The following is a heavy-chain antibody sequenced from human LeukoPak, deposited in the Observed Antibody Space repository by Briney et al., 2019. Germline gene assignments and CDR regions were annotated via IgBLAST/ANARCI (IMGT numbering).Heavy chain of an antibody. V-gene: IGHV3-7*01. D-gene: IGHD1-26*01. Sequence: PGGSLRLSCVASGFAVGNYWMNWVRQAPGKGLEWVANIKIDESDTEYLGSVGGRFTISRDNSKNTLYLQMSSLRVEDTAVYYCAKDVPPIVDPHPVGYFDYSGQGTLVTVSS. CDR1: GFAVGNYW. J-gene: IGHJ4*02. CDR3: AKDVPPIVDPHPVGYFDY. CDR2: IKIDESDT.